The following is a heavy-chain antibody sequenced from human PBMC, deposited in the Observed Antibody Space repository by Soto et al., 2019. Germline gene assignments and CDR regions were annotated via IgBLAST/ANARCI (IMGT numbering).Heavy chain of an antibody. J-gene: IGHJ3*01. CDR3: ARDGYRGGSEGFYG. D-gene: IGHD1-26*01. CDR1: GFTFGAYT. CDR2: ISYDGNSE. V-gene: IGHV3-30*14. Sequence: QMQLVESGGGVVQPGRSLRLSCAASGFTFGAYTMHWVRQAPGKGLEWVAVISYDGNSERYTDPVKGRFTVSRDNSKRTKYLQIDRLRGEETGVYYCARDGYRGGSEGFYGWGQGTMVTVSS.